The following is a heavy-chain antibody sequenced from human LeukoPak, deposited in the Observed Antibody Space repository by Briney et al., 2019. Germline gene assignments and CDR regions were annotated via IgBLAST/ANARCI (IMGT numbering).Heavy chain of an antibody. CDR2: ITSSSSYI. Sequence: GGSLRLSCAASGLTFSSFAMSWVRQAPGKGLEWVSSITSSSSYIYYADSVKGRFTISRDNAKNSLYLQMNSLRAEDTAVYYCARSYSSSRGTFDYWGQGTLVTVSS. CDR1: GLTFSSFA. V-gene: IGHV3-21*01. J-gene: IGHJ4*02. D-gene: IGHD6-6*01. CDR3: ARSYSSSRGTFDY.